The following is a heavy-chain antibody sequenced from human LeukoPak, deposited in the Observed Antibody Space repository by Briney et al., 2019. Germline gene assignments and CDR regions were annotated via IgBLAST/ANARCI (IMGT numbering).Heavy chain of an antibody. CDR3: ARGIYGPYSFDS. D-gene: IGHD2/OR15-2a*01. J-gene: IGHJ4*02. V-gene: IGHV3-53*01. CDR2: IYSGGST. CDR1: GFTVSSYY. Sequence: PGGSLRLSCAASGFTVSSYYMNWVSHTPGKGLEWVSVIYSGGSTYYADSVKGRFTISRDNSNNTLYLQMNSLRAEDTAVYYCARGIYGPYSFDSWGQGTLVTVSS.